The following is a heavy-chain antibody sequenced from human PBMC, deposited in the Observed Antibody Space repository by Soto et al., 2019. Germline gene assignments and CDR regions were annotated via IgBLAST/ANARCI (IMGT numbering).Heavy chain of an antibody. Sequence: SQTLSLTCAISGDSVSSNSAAWNWIRQSPSRGLEWLGRTYYRSKWYNDYAVSVKSRITINPDTSKNQFSLQLNSVTPEDTAVYSGERDSFHGYCRSPGGSGGRDVWGKGTTVTASS. CDR1: GDSVSSNSAA. V-gene: IGHV6-1*01. CDR3: ERDSFHGYCRSPGGSGGRDV. J-gene: IGHJ6*04. D-gene: IGHD2-2*01. CDR2: TYYRSKWYN.